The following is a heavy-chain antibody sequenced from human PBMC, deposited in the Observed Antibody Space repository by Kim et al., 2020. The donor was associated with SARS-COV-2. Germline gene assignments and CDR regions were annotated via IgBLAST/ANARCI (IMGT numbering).Heavy chain of an antibody. CDR1: GFTFSASA. D-gene: IGHD2-21*02. CDR3: AKLRTVVTSPADY. J-gene: IGHJ4*02. V-gene: IGHV3-23*01. Sequence: GGSLRLSCAASGFTFSASAMTWVRQAPGKGLEFLSPISGSGGVTYYAQSVKGRFTVSRDNSKNTLYLQMNTLRVEDMAVYYCAKLRTVVTSPADYWGQGTLVAVSS. CDR2: ISGSGGVT.